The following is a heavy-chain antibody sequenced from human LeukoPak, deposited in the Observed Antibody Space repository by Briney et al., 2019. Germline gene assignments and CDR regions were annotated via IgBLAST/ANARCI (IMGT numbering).Heavy chain of an antibody. V-gene: IGHV3-21*01. CDR3: ARGVGNYRYYFDF. J-gene: IGHJ4*02. CDR2: ISSSGAYI. Sequence: PGGSLRLSCAASGFTFSSYELHWVRQAPGKGLEWVSSISSSGAYIYYADLVEGRFTISRDNGKNSLYLQMNSLRAEDTAVYYCARGVGNYRYYFDFWGQGTLVTVSS. D-gene: IGHD3-22*01. CDR1: GFTFSSYE.